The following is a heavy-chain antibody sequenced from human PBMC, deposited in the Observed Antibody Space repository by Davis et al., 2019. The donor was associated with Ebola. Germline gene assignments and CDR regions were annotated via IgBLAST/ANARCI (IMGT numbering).Heavy chain of an antibody. D-gene: IGHD3-22*01. CDR3: ARLKPSYDSSGYGDH. CDR2: IYSGDSDT. CDR1: RYSFTNYW. V-gene: IGHV5-51*01. J-gene: IGHJ4*02. Sequence: GESLKISCKGSRYSFTNYWIAWVRQMPGKGPEWMGIIYSGDSDTRYSPSFQGQVTISADKSISTAYLQWSSLKASDTAMYYCARLKPSYDSSGYGDHWGQGTLVTVSS.